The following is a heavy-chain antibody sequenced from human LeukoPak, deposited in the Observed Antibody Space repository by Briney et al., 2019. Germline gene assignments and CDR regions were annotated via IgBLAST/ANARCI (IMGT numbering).Heavy chain of an antibody. D-gene: IGHD3-3*01. CDR1: GFTFSSYA. V-gene: IGHV3-23*01. J-gene: IGHJ3*02. CDR2: ISGSGGST. Sequence: GGSLRLSCAASGFTFSSYAMSWVRQAPGKGLEWVSAISGSGGSTYYADSVKGRFTISRDNSKNTLYLQMDSLRAEDTAVYYCAREFTIFGVVIQRYDAFDIWGQGTMVTVSS. CDR3: AREFTIFGVVIQRYDAFDI.